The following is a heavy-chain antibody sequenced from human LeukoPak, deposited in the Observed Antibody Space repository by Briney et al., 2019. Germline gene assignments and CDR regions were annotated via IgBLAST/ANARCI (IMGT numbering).Heavy chain of an antibody. CDR3: AKEDYNEAWYFDL. Sequence: GGSLRLSCAASGFTFSSYSMNWVRQAPGKGLEWVSYISSSSSTIYYADSVKGRFTISRDNAKNTLYLQMNSLRAEDTAVYYCAKEDYNEAWYFDLWGRGTLVTVSS. D-gene: IGHD4-11*01. V-gene: IGHV3-48*01. CDR1: GFTFSSYS. J-gene: IGHJ2*01. CDR2: ISSSSSTI.